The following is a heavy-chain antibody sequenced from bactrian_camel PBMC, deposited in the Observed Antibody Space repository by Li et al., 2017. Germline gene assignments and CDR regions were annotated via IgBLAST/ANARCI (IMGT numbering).Heavy chain of an antibody. CDR3: AARRGDGACFGIVRSQAYHF. Sequence: GGGLVQPGGSLRLSCAASGFTFSTYYMSWVRQAPGKGLEWVSSITSDGSNTYYADSVKGRFTISQDKSNGTVYLHMADVKPEDGAVYYCAARRGDGACFGIVRSQAYHFWGQGTQVTV. D-gene: IGHD1*01. J-gene: IGHJ4*01. CDR1: GFTFSTYY. CDR2: ITSDGSNT. V-gene: IGHV3-2*01.